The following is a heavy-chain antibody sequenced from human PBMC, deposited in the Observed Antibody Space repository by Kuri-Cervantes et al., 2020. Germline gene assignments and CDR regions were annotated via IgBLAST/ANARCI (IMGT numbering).Heavy chain of an antibody. CDR1: GFTFSSYW. CDR2: INSDGSST. Sequence: GESLKISCAASGFTFSSYWMHWVRQAPGEGLVWVSRINSDGSSTTYADSVKGRFTMSRDNSKNTVYMQMNSLRAEDTAVYYCAKDLAMTMIGVVIDAFHVWGQGTLVTVSS. V-gene: IGHV3-74*01. CDR3: AKDLAMTMIGVVIDAFHV. J-gene: IGHJ3*01. D-gene: IGHD3-22*01.